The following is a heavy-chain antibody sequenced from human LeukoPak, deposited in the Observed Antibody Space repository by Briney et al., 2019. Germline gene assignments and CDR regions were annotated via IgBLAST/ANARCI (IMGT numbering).Heavy chain of an antibody. CDR1: GYTFTGYY. V-gene: IGHV1-2*02. J-gene: IGHJ6*02. CDR3: ASDMDYYYYGMDV. Sequence: ASVKVSCKASGYTFTGYYMHWVRQAPGQGLEWMGWINPNSGGTNYAQKFQGGVTMTRDTSISTAYMELSRLRSDDTAVYYCASDMDYYYYGMDVWGQGTTVTVSS. CDR2: INPNSGGT.